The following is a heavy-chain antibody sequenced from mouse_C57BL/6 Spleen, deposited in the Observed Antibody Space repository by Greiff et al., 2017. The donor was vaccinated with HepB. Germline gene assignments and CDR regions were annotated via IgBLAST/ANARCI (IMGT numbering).Heavy chain of an antibody. CDR3: AREGRNYDYAMDY. V-gene: IGHV1-82*01. Sequence: QVQLKESGPELVKPGASVKISCKASGYAFSSSWMNWVKQRPGKGLEWIGRIYPGDGDTNYNGKFKGKATLTADKSSSTAYMQLSSLTSEDSAVYFCAREGRNYDYAMDYWGQGTSVTVSS. CDR1: GYAFSSSW. CDR2: IYPGDGDT. D-gene: IGHD2-1*01. J-gene: IGHJ4*01.